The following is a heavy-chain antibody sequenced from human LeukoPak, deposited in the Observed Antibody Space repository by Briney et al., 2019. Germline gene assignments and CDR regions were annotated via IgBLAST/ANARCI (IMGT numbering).Heavy chain of an antibody. CDR1: GGSFSGYY. Sequence: PSETLSLTCAVYGGSFSGYYWSWIRQPPGKGLEWIGSIYYIGSTYYNPSLKSRVTISVDTSKNQFSLNLGSVTAADTAVYYCATGIAVAGIFSDYWGQGTLVTVSS. J-gene: IGHJ4*02. V-gene: IGHV4-34*01. D-gene: IGHD6-19*01. CDR3: ATGIAVAGIFSDY. CDR2: IYYIGST.